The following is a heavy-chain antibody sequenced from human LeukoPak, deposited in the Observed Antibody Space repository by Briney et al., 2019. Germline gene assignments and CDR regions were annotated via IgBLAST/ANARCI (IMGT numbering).Heavy chain of an antibody. J-gene: IGHJ4*02. D-gene: IGHD6-13*01. CDR3: ARAGRKAAFY. Sequence: GGSLRLSCAASGFTFSNYEMHWVRQAPGKGLEWVSYISSSGSDIYYADSVKGRFTISRDNAKNSLYLQMNSLRAEDAAVYYCARAGRKAAFYWGQGTLVTVSS. CDR2: ISSSGSDI. V-gene: IGHV3-48*03. CDR1: GFTFSNYE.